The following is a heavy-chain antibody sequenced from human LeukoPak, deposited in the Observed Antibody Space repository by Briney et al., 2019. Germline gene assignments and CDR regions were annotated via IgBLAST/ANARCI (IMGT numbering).Heavy chain of an antibody. CDR3: AKGSEAYCSGDGCYHFDY. V-gene: IGHV3-23*01. CDR1: GFTFSSFA. CDR2: ISGSGGST. D-gene: IGHD2-15*01. Sequence: GGSLRLSCAASGFTFSSFAMSWVRQAPGKGLERVPAISGSGGSTYYADSVKGRFTISRDNSKNTLYVQMDSLRAEDTAVYYCAKGSEAYCSGDGCYHFDYWGQGTLVTVSS. J-gene: IGHJ4*02.